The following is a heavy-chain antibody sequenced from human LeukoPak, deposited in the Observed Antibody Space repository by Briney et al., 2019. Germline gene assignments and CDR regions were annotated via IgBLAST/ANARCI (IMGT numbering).Heavy chain of an antibody. D-gene: IGHD3-22*01. CDR3: ARDGGYYDSSGYDRPLLF. Sequence: SVKVSCKASGGTFSSYAISWVRQAPGQGLEWMGGIIPIFGTANYAQKFQGRVTITADESTSTAYMELSSLRSEDTAVYYCARDGGYYDSSGYDRPLLFGGQGTLVTVSS. V-gene: IGHV1-69*13. CDR2: IIPIFGTA. CDR1: GGTFSSYA. J-gene: IGHJ4*02.